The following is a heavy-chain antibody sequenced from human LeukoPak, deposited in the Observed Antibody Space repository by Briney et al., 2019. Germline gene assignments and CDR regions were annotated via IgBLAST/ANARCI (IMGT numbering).Heavy chain of an antibody. CDR2: ISYDGSNK. CDR3: ARALDDYGDL. CDR1: GFTFSSYS. D-gene: IGHD4-17*01. V-gene: IGHV3-30*03. Sequence: GGSLRLSCAASGFTFSSYSMNWVRQAPGKGLEWVAVISYDGSNKYYADSVKGRFTISRDNSKNTLYLQMNSLRAEDTAVYYCARALDDYGDLWGQGTLVTVSS. J-gene: IGHJ5*02.